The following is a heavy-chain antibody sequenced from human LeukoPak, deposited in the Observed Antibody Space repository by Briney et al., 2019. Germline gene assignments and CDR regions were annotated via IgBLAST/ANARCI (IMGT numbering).Heavy chain of an antibody. Sequence: SVKVSCKASGGTFSSYAISWVRQAPGQGLEWMGGIIPIFGTANYVQKFQGRVTITADESTSTAYMELSSLRSEDTAVYYCARESATMVRGVIGWFDPWGQGTLVTVSS. CDR2: IIPIFGTA. V-gene: IGHV1-69*01. D-gene: IGHD3-10*01. CDR3: ARESATMVRGVIGWFDP. J-gene: IGHJ5*02. CDR1: GGTFSSYA.